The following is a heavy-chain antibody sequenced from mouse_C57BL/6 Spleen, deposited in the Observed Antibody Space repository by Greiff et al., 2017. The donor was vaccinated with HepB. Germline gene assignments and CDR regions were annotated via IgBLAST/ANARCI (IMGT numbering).Heavy chain of an antibody. CDR1: GFTFSSYG. J-gene: IGHJ2*01. Sequence: EVMLVESGGDLVKPGGSLKLSCAASGFTFSSYGMSWVRQTPDKRLEWVATISSGGSYTYYPDSVKGRFTISRDNAKNTLYLQMSSLKSEDTAMYYCARHGDGYYVGYFDYWGQGTTLTVSP. CDR3: ARHGDGYYVGYFDY. CDR2: ISSGGSYT. D-gene: IGHD2-3*01. V-gene: IGHV5-6*02.